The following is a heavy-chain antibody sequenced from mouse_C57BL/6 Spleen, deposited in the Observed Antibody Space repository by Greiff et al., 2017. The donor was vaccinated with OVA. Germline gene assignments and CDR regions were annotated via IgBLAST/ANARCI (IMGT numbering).Heavy chain of an antibody. V-gene: IGHV1-7*01. D-gene: IGHD1-1*01. Sequence: QVQLKESGAELAKPGASVQLSCKASGYTFTSYWMHWVKQRPGQGLEWIGYINPSSGYTKYNQKFKDKATLTADKSSSTAYMQLSSLTYEDSAVYYCALTTVVESPYWYFDVWGTGTTVTVSS. J-gene: IGHJ1*03. CDR1: GYTFTSYW. CDR3: ALTTVVESPYWYFDV. CDR2: INPSSGYT.